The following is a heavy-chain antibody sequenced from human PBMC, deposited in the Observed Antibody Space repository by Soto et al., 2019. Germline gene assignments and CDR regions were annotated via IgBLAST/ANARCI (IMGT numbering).Heavy chain of an antibody. V-gene: IGHV3-23*01. D-gene: IGHD6-19*01. CDR1: GFTFSSYA. Sequence: AGGSLRLSCAASGFTFSSYAMSWVRQAPGKGLEWVSAISGSGGSTYYADSVKGRFTISRDNSKNTLYLQMNSLRAEGTAVYYCAKVGGYSSGWYIGYYYYYGMDVWGQGTTVTVSS. CDR3: AKVGGYSSGWYIGYYYYYGMDV. J-gene: IGHJ6*02. CDR2: ISGSGGST.